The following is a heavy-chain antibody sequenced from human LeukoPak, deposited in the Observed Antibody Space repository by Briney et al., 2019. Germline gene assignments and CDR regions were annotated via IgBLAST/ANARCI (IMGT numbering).Heavy chain of an antibody. CDR2: IKQDGNEK. CDR3: ARPLRLSYYYYGMDV. V-gene: IGHV3-7*01. J-gene: IGHJ6*02. CDR1: GFTFSSYW. Sequence: PGGSLRLSCAASGFTFSSYWMSWVRQAPGKGLEWVANIKQDGNEKYYVDSVKGRFTISRDNAKNSLYLQMSSLRAEDTAVYYCARPLRLSYYYYGMDVWGQGTTVTVSS. D-gene: IGHD2-8*01.